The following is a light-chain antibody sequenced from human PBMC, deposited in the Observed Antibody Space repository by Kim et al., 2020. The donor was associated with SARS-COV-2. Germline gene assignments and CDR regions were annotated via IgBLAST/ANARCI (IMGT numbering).Light chain of an antibody. Sequence: SYGLTQPPSVSVSPGQTARITCSGDALPKQYAYWYQQKPGQAPVLVIYKDSERPSGIPERFSGSSSGTTVTLTISGVQAEDEADYYCQSADSSGTYWVFG. V-gene: IGLV3-25*03. CDR3: QSADSSGTYWV. J-gene: IGLJ3*02. CDR1: ALPKQY. CDR2: KDS.